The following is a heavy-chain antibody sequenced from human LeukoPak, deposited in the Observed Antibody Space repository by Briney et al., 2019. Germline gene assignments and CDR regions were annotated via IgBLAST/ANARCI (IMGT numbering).Heavy chain of an antibody. J-gene: IGHJ4*02. V-gene: IGHV1-69*05. D-gene: IGHD1-26*01. Sequence: ASVKVSCKASGGTFSSYAISWVRQAPGQGLEWMGGIIPIFGTANFAQKFQGRVTINTDESTDTAYMELSSLRSEDTAVYYCARPMGSGSYSSPFDYWGQGTLVTVSS. CDR2: IIPIFGTA. CDR1: GGTFSSYA. CDR3: ARPMGSGSYSSPFDY.